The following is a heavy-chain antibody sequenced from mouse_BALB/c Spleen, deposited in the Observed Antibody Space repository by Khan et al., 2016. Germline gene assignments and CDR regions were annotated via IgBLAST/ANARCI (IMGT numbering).Heavy chain of an antibody. J-gene: IGHJ2*01. CDR1: GDSITSGY. V-gene: IGHV3-8*02. Sequence: EVQLQESGPSLVKPSQTLSLTCSVTGDSITSGYWNWLRKFPGNKLEYLGYISYSGNTYYNPSLKRRISITRDTSKNQYYLRLNSVTTDDTATYYCASYLLNYFDSWGQGTTLTVSS. CDR3: ASYLLNYFDS. D-gene: IGHD2-1*01. CDR2: ISYSGNT.